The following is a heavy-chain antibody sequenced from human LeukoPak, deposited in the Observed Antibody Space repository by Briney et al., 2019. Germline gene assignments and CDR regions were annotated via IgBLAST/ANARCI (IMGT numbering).Heavy chain of an antibody. J-gene: IGHJ4*02. CDR3: ARVTDWNDLDY. Sequence: SETLSLTCTVSGGSIRNYYWSWIRQPPGKGLEWIGYFSYSGSTTYNPSLKSRVTISVDTSKNQLSLQLTSVTAADTAVYYCARVTDWNDLDYWGPGTLVTVSS. V-gene: IGHV4-59*01. CDR1: GGSIRNYY. CDR2: FSYSGST. D-gene: IGHD1-1*01.